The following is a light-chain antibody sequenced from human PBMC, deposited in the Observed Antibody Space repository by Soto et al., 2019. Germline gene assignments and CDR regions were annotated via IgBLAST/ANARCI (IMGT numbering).Light chain of an antibody. J-gene: IGKJ1*01. CDR2: AAS. V-gene: IGKV1-5*01. CDR1: QTIGTS. CDR3: QHYNSYSEA. Sequence: DIQMTQSPSSLSASVGDRVTITCRSSQTIGTSLNWYQHKPGEAPSLLIYAASTLHRGVPSRFSGSGSGTEFTLTISSLQPDDFATYYCQHYNSYSEAFGQGTKVDIK.